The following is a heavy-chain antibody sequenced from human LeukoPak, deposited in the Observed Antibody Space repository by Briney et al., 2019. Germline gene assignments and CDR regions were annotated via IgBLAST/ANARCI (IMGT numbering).Heavy chain of an antibody. J-gene: IGHJ4*02. CDR2: IYYSGST. Sequence: SETLSFTCTVSGGSISSYYWSWIRQPPGKGLEWIGYIYYSGSTNYNPSLKSRVTISVDTSKNQFSLKLSSVTAADTAVYYCAREGLGGLHFDYWGQGTLVTVSS. CDR3: AREGLGGLHFDY. V-gene: IGHV4-59*01. CDR1: GGSISSYY. D-gene: IGHD6-19*01.